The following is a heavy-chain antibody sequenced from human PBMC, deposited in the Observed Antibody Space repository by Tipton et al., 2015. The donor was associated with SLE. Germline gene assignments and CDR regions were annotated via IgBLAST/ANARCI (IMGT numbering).Heavy chain of an antibody. Sequence: QLVQSGAEVKKPGSSVKVSCKASGGTFSSYAISWVRQATGQGLEWMGWMNPNSGNTVYAQKFQGRVTMTRNTSISTAYMELSSLKCGDTAVYYCARAPLRGRLQLWGQGTLFTVSS. D-gene: IGHD3-10*01. J-gene: IGHJ1*01. V-gene: IGHV1-8*02. CDR3: ARAPLRGRLQL. CDR1: GGTFSSYA. CDR2: MNPNSGNT.